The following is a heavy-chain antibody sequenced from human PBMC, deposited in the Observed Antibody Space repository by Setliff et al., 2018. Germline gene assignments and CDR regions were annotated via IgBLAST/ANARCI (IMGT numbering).Heavy chain of an antibody. J-gene: IGHJ5*02. V-gene: IGHV4-61*02. Sequence: PSETLSLTCAVSGGSISSGSYYWSWIRQSTERGLEWLGRLHTSGSTTYNPALNSRVTISVDTSTNQFSLRLTSLTAADTAVYFCARDNTILGATDHWGQG. CDR2: LHTSGST. CDR3: ARDNTILGATDH. CDR1: GGSISSGSYY. D-gene: IGHD1-26*01.